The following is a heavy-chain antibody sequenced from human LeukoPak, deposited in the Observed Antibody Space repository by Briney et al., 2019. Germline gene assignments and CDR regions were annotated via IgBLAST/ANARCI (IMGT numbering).Heavy chain of an antibody. CDR2: ISSSGYTI. V-gene: IGHV3-11*04. D-gene: IGHD3-22*01. CDR1: GFTFSDYY. Sequence: PGGSLRLSCAASGFTFSDYYMSWIRQAPGKGLEWVSYISSSGYTIYYTYSVKGRLTISRDNTKNSLFLQMHSLRAEDTAVYYCASEPPYYYDNSGYYGYFDSWGQGTLVTVSS. CDR3: ASEPPYYYDNSGYYGYFDS. J-gene: IGHJ4*02.